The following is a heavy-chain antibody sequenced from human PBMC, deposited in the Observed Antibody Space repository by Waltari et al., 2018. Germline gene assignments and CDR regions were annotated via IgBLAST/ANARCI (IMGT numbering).Heavy chain of an antibody. V-gene: IGHV4-4*02. Sequence: QVQLQESGQGPVNPSGTLSLTCAVSGDSISGNYWWSWGRQSPEKGLAWIGQVHHTGKTHYNPALQSRVAISVDKPKNQFSLNLNSVTAADTAIYYCAGDRAIGLFFDYWGRGALVTVSS. CDR1: GDSISGNYW. D-gene: IGHD2-2*01. CDR2: VHHTGKT. CDR3: AGDRAIGLFFDY. J-gene: IGHJ4*02.